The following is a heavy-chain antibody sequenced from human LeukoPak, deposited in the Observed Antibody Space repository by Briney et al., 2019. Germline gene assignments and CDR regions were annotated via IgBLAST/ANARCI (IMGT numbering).Heavy chain of an antibody. V-gene: IGHV3-74*01. D-gene: IGHD5-24*01. J-gene: IGHJ3*02. CDR3: AIVGRWLQLGAFDI. CDR2: INTDGSST. CDR1: GFTFSSYW. Sequence: GGSLRLSCAASGFTFSSYWMHWVRQAPGKGLVWVSRINTDGSSTSYADSVKGRFTISRDNAKNTLYLQMNSLRAEDTAVYYCAIVGRWLQLGAFDIWGQGTMVTVSS.